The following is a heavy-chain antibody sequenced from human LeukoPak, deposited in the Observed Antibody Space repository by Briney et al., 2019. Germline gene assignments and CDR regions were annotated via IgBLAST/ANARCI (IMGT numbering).Heavy chain of an antibody. CDR2: INPNSGGT. Sequence: ASVKVSCKASGYTFTGYYIHWVRQAPGQGLEWMGWINPNSGGTNYAQKFQGRVTMTRDTSISTAYMELSRLRSDDTAVYYCARDSGYYYVSSGELDSWGQGTLVTVSS. CDR3: ARDSGYYYVSSGELDS. D-gene: IGHD3-22*01. CDR1: GYTFTGYY. J-gene: IGHJ4*02. V-gene: IGHV1-2*02.